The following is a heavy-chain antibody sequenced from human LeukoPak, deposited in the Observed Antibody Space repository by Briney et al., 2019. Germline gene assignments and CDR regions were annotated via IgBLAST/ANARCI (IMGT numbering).Heavy chain of an antibody. Sequence: SETLSLTCAVYGGSFSGYYWSWIRQPPGKGLEWIGEIKHSGSTNYNPSLKSRVTISVDTSKNQFSLKLSSVTAADTAVYYCARQRRYSSSWQGRVFYWFDPWGQGTLVTVSS. J-gene: IGHJ5*02. CDR1: GGSFSGYY. D-gene: IGHD6-13*01. V-gene: IGHV4-34*01. CDR3: ARQRRYSSSWQGRVFYWFDP. CDR2: IKHSGST.